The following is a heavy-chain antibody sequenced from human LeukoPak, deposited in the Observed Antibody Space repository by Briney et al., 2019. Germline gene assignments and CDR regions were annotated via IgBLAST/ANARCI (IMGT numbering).Heavy chain of an antibody. D-gene: IGHD3-22*01. CDR1: GFTFSSYG. Sequence: PGGSLRLSCAASGFTFSSYGMHWVRQAPGKGLEWVAFIRYDGSNKYYADSVKGRFTISRDNAKNSLYLQMNSLRAEDTAVYYCARVSSGYYYFDYWGQGTLVTVSS. CDR2: IRYDGSNK. CDR3: ARVSSGYYYFDY. V-gene: IGHV3-30*02. J-gene: IGHJ4*02.